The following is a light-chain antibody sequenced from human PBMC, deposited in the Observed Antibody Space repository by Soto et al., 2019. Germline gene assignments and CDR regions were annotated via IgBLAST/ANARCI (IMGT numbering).Light chain of an antibody. J-gene: IGLJ1*01. CDR2: EVS. CDR3: TSYTSSSTLYV. V-gene: IGLV2-14*01. CDR1: SSDVGGYNH. Sequence: QSALTQPPSVSGSPGQSITISCTGTSSDVGGYNHVSWYQQHPGKAPKLMIYEVSRRPSGVSNRFSGSKSGNTASLTISGLQAEDEADYYCTSYTSSSTLYVFGSGTKVTVL.